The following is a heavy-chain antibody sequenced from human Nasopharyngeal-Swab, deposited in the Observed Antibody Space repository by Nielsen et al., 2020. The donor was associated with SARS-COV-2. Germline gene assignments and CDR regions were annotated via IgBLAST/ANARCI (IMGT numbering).Heavy chain of an antibody. Sequence: SQTLSLTCAISGDRVPSNSAAWTWIRQSPSRGLEWLGRTYFRSKWLNDYAVSVKSRITINQDTSRNQFSLQLNSVTPEDTAIYYCARGSGTYSDYFDYWGQGTLVSVSS. CDR2: TYFRSKWLN. CDR1: GDRVPSNSAA. D-gene: IGHD1-26*01. CDR3: ARGSGTYSDYFDY. J-gene: IGHJ4*02. V-gene: IGHV6-1*01.